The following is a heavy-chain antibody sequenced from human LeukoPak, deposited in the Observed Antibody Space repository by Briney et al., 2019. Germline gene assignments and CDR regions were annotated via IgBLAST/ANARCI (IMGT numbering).Heavy chain of an antibody. D-gene: IGHD3-10*01. CDR1: GFTFTRSA. CDR2: IVVGSGNT. CDR3: AASGFGFGELPSYFYYYMDI. V-gene: IGHV1-58*02. Sequence: SVKVSCKASGFTFTRSAMQWVRQARGQRLEWIGWIVVGSGNTKYAQKFQERVTITRDMSTGTAYMELSSLRSEDTAVYYCAASGFGFGELPSYFYYYMDIWGKGTTVTISS. J-gene: IGHJ6*03.